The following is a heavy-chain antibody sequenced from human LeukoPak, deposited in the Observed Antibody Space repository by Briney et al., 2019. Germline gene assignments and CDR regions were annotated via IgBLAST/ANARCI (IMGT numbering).Heavy chain of an antibody. CDR1: ALTFGSHR. Sequence: PGGSLRLPSAALALTFGSHRQTWVRHAPGSGLERLAKLKQDGSLKPYVYSVKSRFAISRDNANNSLNWKMNSLRADDTAVYYYAVIDSNGWQGGLDFWGQGTQVTVSS. V-gene: IGHV3-7*01. CDR2: LKQDGSLK. CDR3: AVIDSNGWQGGLDF. D-gene: IGHD6-19*01. J-gene: IGHJ4*02.